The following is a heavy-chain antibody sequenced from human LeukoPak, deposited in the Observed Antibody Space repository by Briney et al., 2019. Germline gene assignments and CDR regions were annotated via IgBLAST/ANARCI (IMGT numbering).Heavy chain of an antibody. V-gene: IGHV1-46*01. CDR1: GYTFTSYY. J-gene: IGHJ4*02. CDR3: ARALAQGGSFDLYYFDS. D-gene: IGHD3-9*01. CDR2: INPSGDPS. Sequence: ASVKVSCKASGYTFTSYYMHWVRQAPGQGLEWMGLINPSGDPSSYAQKFQGRVTMTTDTSTSTSYMELRSLRSDDTAVYYCARALAQGGSFDLYYFDSWGQGSLVTVSS.